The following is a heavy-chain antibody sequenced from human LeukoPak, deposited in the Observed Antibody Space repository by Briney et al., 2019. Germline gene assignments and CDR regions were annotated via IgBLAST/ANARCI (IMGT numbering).Heavy chain of an antibody. Sequence: GGSLRLSCAASGFTFSSYSMNWVRQAPGKGLEWFSSISSSSSYIYYADSVKGRFTISRDNAKNSLYLQMNSLRAEDTAVYYCARDKGWYYFDSWGQGTLVTVSS. CDR2: ISSSSSYI. J-gene: IGHJ4*02. V-gene: IGHV3-21*01. CDR3: ARDKGWYYFDS. CDR1: GFTFSSYS. D-gene: IGHD6-19*01.